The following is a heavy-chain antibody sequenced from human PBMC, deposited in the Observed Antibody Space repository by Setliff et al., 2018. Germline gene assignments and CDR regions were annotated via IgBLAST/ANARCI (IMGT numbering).Heavy chain of an antibody. J-gene: IGHJ6*03. CDR1: GGTFRSYG. Sequence: SVKVSCKASGGTFRSYGISWVRQAPGQGLEWMGGTIPMFGSANYALKFQGRVTIITDEFTGTAYMELSSLRTEDTAVYYCAREGVDIRSSTDYRYYMDVWGKGTTVTVSS. D-gene: IGHD5-12*01. CDR3: AREGVDIRSSTDYRYYMDV. CDR2: TIPMFGSA. V-gene: IGHV1-69*05.